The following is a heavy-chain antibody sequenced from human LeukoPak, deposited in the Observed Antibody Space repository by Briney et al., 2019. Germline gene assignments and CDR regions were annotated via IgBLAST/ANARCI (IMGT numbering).Heavy chain of an antibody. CDR2: IYSGGLT. V-gene: IGHV3-66*01. CDR3: AGGYWNDFY. J-gene: IGHJ4*02. D-gene: IGHD1-1*01. CDR1: GFTVGSNC. Sequence: GGSLRLSCAASGFTVGSNCMNWVRQAPGKGLEWVSSIYSGGLTKYADSVKGRFTISRDTSKNTLFLQMNSLRAEDTAVYYCAGGYWNDFYWGQGTLVTVSS.